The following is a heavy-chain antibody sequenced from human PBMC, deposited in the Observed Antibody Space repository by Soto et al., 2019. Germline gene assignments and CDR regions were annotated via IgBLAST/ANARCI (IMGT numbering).Heavy chain of an antibody. CDR2: MNPNTGNS. D-gene: IGHD1-1*01. CDR3: PRRAETNGWNGFGADKCYFDF. Sequence: SLKVSCKASGYTFTSYDIYWVRQATGQGLEWMGWMNPNTGNSGYAQKFQGRVTMTSDTSISTAHMELSSLRSEDTAVYYWPRRAETNGWNGFGADKCYFDFWGQGTLDIVSS. V-gene: IGHV1-8*01. J-gene: IGHJ4*02. CDR1: GYTFTSYD.